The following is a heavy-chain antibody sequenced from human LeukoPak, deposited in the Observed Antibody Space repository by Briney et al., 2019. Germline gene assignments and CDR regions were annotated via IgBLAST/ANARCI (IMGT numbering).Heavy chain of an antibody. V-gene: IGHV1-8*02. J-gene: IGHJ6*02. CDR2: MNPNSGNT. D-gene: IGHD6-13*01. CDR1: GGTFSSYA. Sequence: GASVKVSCKASGGTFSSYAISWVRQAPGQGLEWMGWMNPNSGNTGYAQKFQGRVTMTRNTSISTAYMELSSLRSEDTAVYYCARGPYSSSWYFYYYYGMDVWGQGTTVTVSS. CDR3: ARGPYSSSWYFYYYYGMDV.